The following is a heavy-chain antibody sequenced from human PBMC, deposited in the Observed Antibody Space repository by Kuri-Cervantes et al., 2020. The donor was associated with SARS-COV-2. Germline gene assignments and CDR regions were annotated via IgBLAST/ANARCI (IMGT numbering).Heavy chain of an antibody. J-gene: IGHJ6*03. Sequence: GESLKISCAASGFPFSNYAMYWVRQAPGKGLEWVALISYDVSDQYCADSVKGRFTISRDNSKNTLYLEMNSLRAEDTAVYFCAREGSGPYYYYYYYMDVWGKGTTVTVSS. CDR2: ISYDVSDQ. V-gene: IGHV3-30*04. CDR1: GFPFSNYA. D-gene: IGHD6-19*01. CDR3: AREGSGPYYYYYYYMDV.